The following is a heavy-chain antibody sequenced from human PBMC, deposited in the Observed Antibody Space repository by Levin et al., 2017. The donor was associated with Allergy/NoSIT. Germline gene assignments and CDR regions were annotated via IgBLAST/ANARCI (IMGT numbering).Heavy chain of an antibody. J-gene: IGHJ6*02. CDR1: GFAFSTSG. CDR3: ARALGRYYHCDMDV. CDR2: IWYDGTNK. V-gene: IGHV3-33*01. Sequence: GESLKISCATSGFAFSTSGMHWVRQAPGQGLEWVAVIWYDGTNKYYGDSVKGRFTISRDNSKNTLYLQMNSLRAEDTAVYYCARALGRYYHCDMDVWGQGTTVTVAS.